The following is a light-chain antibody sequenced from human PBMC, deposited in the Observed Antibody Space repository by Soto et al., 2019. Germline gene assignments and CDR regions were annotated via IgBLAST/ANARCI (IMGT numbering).Light chain of an antibody. V-gene: IGKV3-20*01. J-gene: IGKJ1*01. CDR2: GAS. CDR1: QSVSSIY. Sequence: EIVLTQSPDTLSLSPGERATLSCRASQSVSSIYLSWYQQRPGQAPRLLIYGASFRATGIPDRFSGSGSGTDFTLTISILEPEDFAMYYCQQYGSSPGTFGQGTKVEIK. CDR3: QQYGSSPGT.